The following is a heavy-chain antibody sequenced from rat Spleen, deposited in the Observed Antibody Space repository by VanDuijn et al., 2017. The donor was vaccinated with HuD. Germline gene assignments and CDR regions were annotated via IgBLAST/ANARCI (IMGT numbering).Heavy chain of an antibody. CDR2: ISYDGGST. Sequence: EVQLVESGGGFVQPGRSLKLSCAASGFTFSDYYMAWVRQAPTKGLEWVAYISYDGGSTYYRDPVKGRFTISRDNAKSTLYLQMNSLRSEDTATYYWARLYYGFWYFDFWGPGTMVTVSS. D-gene: IGHD1-7*01. CDR1: GFTFSDYY. V-gene: IGHV5-22*01. CDR3: ARLYYGFWYFDF. J-gene: IGHJ1*01.